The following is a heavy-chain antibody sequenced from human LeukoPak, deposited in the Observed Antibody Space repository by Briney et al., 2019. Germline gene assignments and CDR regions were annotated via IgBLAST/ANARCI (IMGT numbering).Heavy chain of an antibody. D-gene: IGHD6-13*01. CDR3: ARDMAPGYSSSWYEKTDY. CDR2: ISYDGSNK. V-gene: IGHV3-30*04. Sequence: GGSLRLSCAASGFTFSSYAMHWVRQAPGKGLEWVAVISYDGSNKYYADSVKGRFTISRDNSKNTLYLQMNSLRAEDTAVYYCARDMAPGYSSSWYEKTDYWGQGTLVTVSS. J-gene: IGHJ4*02. CDR1: GFTFSSYA.